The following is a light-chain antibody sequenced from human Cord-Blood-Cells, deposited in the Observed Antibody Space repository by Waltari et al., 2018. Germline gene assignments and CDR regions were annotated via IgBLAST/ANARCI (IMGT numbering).Light chain of an antibody. Sequence: EIVLTQSPGTLSLSPGERATLSCRDSQSVSSSYLSWYQQKPGQAPRLVIYGASCSATGVPDRFSGSGSVTDFTLTIRRLATEDFAVYYCQQYGSSTGTFGQGTKVEIK. CDR3: QQYGSSTGT. CDR1: QSVSSSY. CDR2: GAS. J-gene: IGKJ1*01. V-gene: IGKV3-20*01.